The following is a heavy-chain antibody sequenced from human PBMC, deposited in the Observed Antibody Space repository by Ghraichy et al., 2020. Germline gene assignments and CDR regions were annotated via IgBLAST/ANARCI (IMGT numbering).Heavy chain of an antibody. V-gene: IGHV3-33*01. CDR1: GFPFSSHA. CDR2: IWYDGSKK. D-gene: IGHD1-14*01. CDR3: ARDRVRFTTSHYLDS. Sequence: LSLTCAASGFPFSSHAMHWVRRAPGKGLEWVALIWYDGSKKFYVDSVTGRFTISRDDSKNTLYLEMSSLRVEDTAVYYCARDRVRFTTSHYLDSWGQGALVTVSS. J-gene: IGHJ4*02.